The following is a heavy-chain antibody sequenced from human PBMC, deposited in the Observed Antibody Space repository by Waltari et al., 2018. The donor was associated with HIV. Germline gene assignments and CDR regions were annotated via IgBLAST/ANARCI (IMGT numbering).Heavy chain of an antibody. CDR1: GFTLSSYS. J-gene: IGHJ6*02. Sequence: EVQLVESGGGLVKPGGSLRISCAASGFTLSSYSMNWVRQAPGKGLEWVSSISSSISYIYYADSVKGRFTISRDNAKNSLYLQMNSLSAEDTAVYYCARVNHYYGMDVWGQGTTVTVSS. V-gene: IGHV3-21*01. CDR2: ISSSISYI. CDR3: ARVNHYYGMDV.